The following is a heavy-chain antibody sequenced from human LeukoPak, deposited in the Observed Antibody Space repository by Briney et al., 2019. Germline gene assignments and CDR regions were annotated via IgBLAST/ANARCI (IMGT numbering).Heavy chain of an antibody. D-gene: IGHD3-22*01. CDR1: GFTFSSYE. J-gene: IGHJ3*02. V-gene: IGHV3-48*03. CDR3: ARDGYYDSWAAFDI. Sequence: GGSLRLSWAASGFTFSSYEMNLVRQAPGKGLEGVSYISSSGSTTYYADSVKGRFTISRDNAKNSLYLQMNSLRAEDTAVYYCARDGYYDSWAAFDIWGQGTMVTVSS. CDR2: ISSSGSTT.